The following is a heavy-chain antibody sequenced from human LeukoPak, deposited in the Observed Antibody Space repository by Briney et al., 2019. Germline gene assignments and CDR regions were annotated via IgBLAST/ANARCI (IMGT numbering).Heavy chain of an antibody. CDR3: ARLGYCSGGSCPDY. Sequence: GGSLRLSCAASGFTFSSYEMNWVRQAPGKGLEWVSYISSSGSTIYYADSVKGRFTISRDNAKNSLYLQMNSLRAEDTAVYYCARLGYCSGGSCPDYWGQGTLVTVSS. J-gene: IGHJ4*02. D-gene: IGHD2-15*01. V-gene: IGHV3-48*03. CDR2: ISSSGSTI. CDR1: GFTFSSYE.